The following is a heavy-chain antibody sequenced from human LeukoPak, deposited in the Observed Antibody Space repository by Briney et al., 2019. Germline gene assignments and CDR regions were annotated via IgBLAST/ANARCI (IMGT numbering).Heavy chain of an antibody. CDR3: ARVQAPTYDSSGYYSY. CDR1: GFTFSSYE. CDR2: ISSSGSTI. J-gene: IGHJ4*02. Sequence: GGSLRLSCAASGFTFSSYEMNWVRQAPGKWLEWVSYISSSGSTIYYADSVKGRFTISRDNAKNSLYLQINSLRAEDTAVYYCARVQAPTYDSSGYYSYWGQGTLVTVSS. D-gene: IGHD3-22*01. V-gene: IGHV3-48*03.